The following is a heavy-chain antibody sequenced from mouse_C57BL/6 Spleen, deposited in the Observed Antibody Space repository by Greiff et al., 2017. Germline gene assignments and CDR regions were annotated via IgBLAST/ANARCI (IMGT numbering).Heavy chain of an antibody. CDR1: GFTFSDYG. Sequence: DVKLVESGGGLVKPGGSLKLSCAASGFTFSDYGMHWVRQAPEKGLEWVAYISSGSSTIYYADTVKGRVTISRDTAKNTLFLQMTSLRSEDTAMYYCARPYYYGRSYDWYFDVWGTGTTVTVSS. CDR3: ARPYYYGRSYDWYFDV. CDR2: ISSGSSTI. D-gene: IGHD1-1*01. V-gene: IGHV5-17*01. J-gene: IGHJ1*03.